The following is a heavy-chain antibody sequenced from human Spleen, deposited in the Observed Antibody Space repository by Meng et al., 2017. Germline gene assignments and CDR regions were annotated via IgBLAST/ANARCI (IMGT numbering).Heavy chain of an antibody. J-gene: IGHJ5*02. CDR2: IGHSGFT. Sequence: QPQLQESGPGLVKPSEALSPTCSVSGGSISTSGYYWGWIRQPPGKGLEWIGSIGHSGFTYYTPSLKSRVTVSTDTSRNQFFLWLTSVTDADSAVDYCVRSSAWVRTGFDPWCQGTLVTVSS. D-gene: IGHD6-25*01. CDR3: VRSSAWVRTGFDP. V-gene: IGHV4-39*01. CDR1: GGSISTSGYY.